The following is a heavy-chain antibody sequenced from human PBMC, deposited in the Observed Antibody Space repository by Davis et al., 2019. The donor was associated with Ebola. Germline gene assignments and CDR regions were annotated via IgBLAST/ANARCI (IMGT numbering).Heavy chain of an antibody. V-gene: IGHV4-4*07. Sequence: PSETLSLTCSVSDSSISGYYWSWMRQHAGKGLEWIGRIYSSGSTDYNPSLKSRVTMSVDTSKNQLSLKLSSVTAADTAVYYCARYKWNEQDNWFDPWGQGTRVTVSS. CDR2: IYSSGST. CDR1: DSSISGYY. CDR3: ARYKWNEQDNWFDP. J-gene: IGHJ5*02. D-gene: IGHD1-1*01.